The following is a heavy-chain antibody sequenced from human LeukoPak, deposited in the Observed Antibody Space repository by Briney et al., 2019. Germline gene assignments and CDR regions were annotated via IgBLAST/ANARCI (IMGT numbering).Heavy chain of an antibody. CDR3: AGHSSGWSGVAY. CDR1: GGSISSSSYY. J-gene: IGHJ4*02. CDR2: IYYSGST. Sequence: SETLSLTCTVSGGSISSSSYYWGWIRQPPGKGLEWIGSIYYSGSTYYNPSLKSRVTISVDTSKNQFSLKLSSVTAADTAVYYCAGHSSGWSGVAYWGQGTLVTVSS. D-gene: IGHD6-19*01. V-gene: IGHV4-39*01.